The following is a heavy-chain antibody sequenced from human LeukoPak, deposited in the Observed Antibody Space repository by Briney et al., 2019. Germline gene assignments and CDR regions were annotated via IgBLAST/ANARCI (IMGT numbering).Heavy chain of an antibody. CDR1: GYTFTSYG. CDR3: ARSRGEYCSSTSCRLGAFDI. Sequence: ASVKVSXKASGYTFTSYGISWVRQAPGQGLEWMGWISAYNGNTNYAQKLQGRVTMTRDTSISTAYMELSRLRSDDTAVYYCARSRGEYCSSTSCRLGAFDIWGQGTMVTVSS. CDR2: ISAYNGNT. V-gene: IGHV1-18*01. D-gene: IGHD2-2*01. J-gene: IGHJ3*02.